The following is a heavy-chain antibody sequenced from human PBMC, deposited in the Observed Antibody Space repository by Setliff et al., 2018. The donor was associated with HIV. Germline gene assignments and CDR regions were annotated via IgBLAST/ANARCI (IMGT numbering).Heavy chain of an antibody. Sequence: GGSLRLSCAASELTFSNYAMTWVRQAPGKGLEWAAIISNDGGREYYVDSVKGRFTISRDNAKSSLYLQMDSLRAEDTAVYYCARTRGYSYGYSDYWGQGTLVTVSS. J-gene: IGHJ4*02. CDR3: ARTRGYSYGYSDY. CDR2: ISNDGGRE. CDR1: ELTFSNYA. D-gene: IGHD5-18*01. V-gene: IGHV3-7*01.